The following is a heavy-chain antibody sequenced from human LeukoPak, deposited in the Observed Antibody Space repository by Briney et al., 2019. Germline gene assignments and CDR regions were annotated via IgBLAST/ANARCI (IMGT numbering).Heavy chain of an antibody. J-gene: IGHJ4*02. Sequence: QPGGSLRLSCAASGFTFSSYAMSWVRQAPGKGLEWVANINQDGSTKQYVDSVRGRFTISRDNAKNSLYLQMNSLRAEDTALYHCARDMSGSLDYWGQGTLVTVSS. D-gene: IGHD6-13*01. CDR2: INQDGSTK. CDR1: GFTFSSYA. V-gene: IGHV3-7*01. CDR3: ARDMSGSLDY.